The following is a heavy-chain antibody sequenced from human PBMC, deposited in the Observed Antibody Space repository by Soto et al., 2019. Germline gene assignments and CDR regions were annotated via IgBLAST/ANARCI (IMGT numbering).Heavy chain of an antibody. CDR3: AKDGYYYGSGSYYNVGYFAY. D-gene: IGHD3-10*01. CDR1: GFIFSTFW. J-gene: IGHJ4*02. V-gene: IGHV3-74*01. CDR2: ISGGGGST. Sequence: GGSLRLSCAASGFIFSTFWMHWVRQAPGKGLEWVSRISGGGGSTYYADSVKGRFTISRDNAKNTLYLQMNSLRAEDTAVYYCAKDGYYYGSGSYYNVGYFAYWGQGTLVTVSS.